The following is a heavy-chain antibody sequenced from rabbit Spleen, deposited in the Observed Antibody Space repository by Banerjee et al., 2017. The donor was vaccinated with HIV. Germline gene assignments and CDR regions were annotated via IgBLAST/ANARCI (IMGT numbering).Heavy chain of an antibody. CDR2: IYGGSSGNT. Sequence: QQQLEESGGGLVKPGGTLTLTCTASGFTISSYYYMCWVRQAPGKGLEWIACIYGGSSGNTYYASWAKGRFTISKTSSTTVTLQVTSLTAADTATYFCARDTSSSFSSYGMDLWGPGTLVTVS. CDR3: ARDTSSSFSSYGMDL. D-gene: IGHD1-1*01. CDR1: GFTISSYYY. J-gene: IGHJ6*01. V-gene: IGHV1S45*01.